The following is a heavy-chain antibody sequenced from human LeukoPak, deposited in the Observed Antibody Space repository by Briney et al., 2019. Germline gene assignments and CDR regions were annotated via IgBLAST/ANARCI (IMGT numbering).Heavy chain of an antibody. CDR1: GGSISSGSYY. J-gene: IGHJ6*03. Sequence: SETLSLTCTVSGGSISSGSYYWSWIRQPAGKGLEWIGRICTSGSTNYNPSLKSRVTISVDTSKNQFSLKLSSVTAADTAVYYCARASPPVVPAAYYYYYMDVWGKGTTVTVSS. CDR2: ICTSGST. V-gene: IGHV4-61*02. D-gene: IGHD2-2*01. CDR3: ARASPPVVPAAYYYYYMDV.